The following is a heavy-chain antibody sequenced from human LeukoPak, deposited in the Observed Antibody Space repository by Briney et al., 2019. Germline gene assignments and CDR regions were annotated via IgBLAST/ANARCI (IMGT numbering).Heavy chain of an antibody. V-gene: IGHV3-23*01. CDR2: ISGSGGST. Sequence: PGGSLRLSCAASGFTFSSYAMSWVRQAPGKGLEWVSAISGSGGSTYYADSVKGRFTISRDNSKNTLYLQMNSLRAEDTAVYYCAKDPTRYDSSLRFDPWGQGTLVTVSS. D-gene: IGHD3-22*01. CDR3: AKDPTRYDSSLRFDP. CDR1: GFTFSSYA. J-gene: IGHJ5*02.